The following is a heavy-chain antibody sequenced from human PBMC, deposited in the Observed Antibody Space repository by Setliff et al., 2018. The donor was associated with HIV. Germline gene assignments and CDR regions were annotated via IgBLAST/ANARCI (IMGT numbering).Heavy chain of an antibody. D-gene: IGHD3-10*01. V-gene: IGHV4-59*11. J-gene: IGHJ6*04. CDR1: WESKINHD. CDR2: MFRGGGR. CDR3: VGVPSYYGTGTLWV. Sequence: SETLSLTCSVSWESKINHDWGWIRQSPGRGLEWIGSMFRGGGRQSQPSLASRVSISGATSKNQFSLKMTSVTPADTAVYFCVGVPSYYGTGTLWVWGKGITVTVSS.